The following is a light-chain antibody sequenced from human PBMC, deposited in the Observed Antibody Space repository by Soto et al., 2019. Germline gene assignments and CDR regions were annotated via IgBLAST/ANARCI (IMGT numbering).Light chain of an antibody. CDR1: SSSIGNNY. CDR2: DNN. CDR3: ATWDGSLSAAA. J-gene: IGLJ1*01. V-gene: IGLV1-51*01. Sequence: QSVLTQPPSVSAAPGPKVTISCSRSSSSIGNNYVSWYQHLPGTVPKLLIYDNNKRPSGIPDRVSGSKSGTSATLDITGLKTADEADYYCATWDGSLSAAAFGPGTKLTVL.